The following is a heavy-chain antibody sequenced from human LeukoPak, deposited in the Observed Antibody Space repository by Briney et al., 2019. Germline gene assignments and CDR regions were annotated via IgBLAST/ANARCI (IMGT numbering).Heavy chain of an antibody. CDR3: ARDGTYGGNGFDY. V-gene: IGHV3-30*03. CDR1: GFTISDHC. J-gene: IGHJ4*02. Sequence: GGSLRLSCAASGFTISDHCMDWVRQAPGKGLEWVAVISYDGSNKYYADSVKGRFTISRDNSKNTLYLQMNSLRAEDTAVYYCARDGTYGGNGFDYWGQGTLVTVSS. D-gene: IGHD4-17*01. CDR2: ISYDGSNK.